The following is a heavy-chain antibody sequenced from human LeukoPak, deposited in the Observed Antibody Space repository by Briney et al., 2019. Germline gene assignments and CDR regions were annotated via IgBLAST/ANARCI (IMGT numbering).Heavy chain of an antibody. CDR2: IYHSGST. D-gene: IGHD3-3*01. J-gene: IGHJ6*02. V-gene: IGHV4-30-2*01. CDR1: GGSISSGGYS. CDR3: ARENYDFWSGYLYYYYGMDV. Sequence: SETLSLTCAVSGGSISSGGYSWSWIRQPPGKGLEWIGYIYHSGSTYYNPSLKSRVTISVDRSKNQFSLKLSSVTAADTAVYYCARENYDFWSGYLYYYYGMDVWGQGTTVTVSS.